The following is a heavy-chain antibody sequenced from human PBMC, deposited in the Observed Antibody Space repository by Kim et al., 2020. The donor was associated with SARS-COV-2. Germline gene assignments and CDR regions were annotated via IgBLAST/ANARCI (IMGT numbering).Heavy chain of an antibody. J-gene: IGHJ4*02. CDR2: YTSART. CDR3: ASALGH. D-gene: IGHD3-16*02. V-gene: IGHV4-4*07. Sequence: YTSARTNYDPSRQSRVTMSVDMPKNQFSLKLSSVTAADTAVYYCASALGHWGQGTLVTVSS.